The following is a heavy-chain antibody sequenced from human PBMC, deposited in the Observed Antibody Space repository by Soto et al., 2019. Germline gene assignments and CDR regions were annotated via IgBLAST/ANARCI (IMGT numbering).Heavy chain of an antibody. D-gene: IGHD3-22*01. CDR1: GFTFSNYA. Sequence: EVQLLESGGGLVQPGGSLRLSCADSGFTFSNYAITWVRQTPGKGLEWVSTISSGVGTTYYADSVKCLFTMSRDNSKNTLYLQMNSLRSEDTALYYCAKYRYDDSSGLNFDDWGQGTLVSVSS. CDR3: AKYRYDDSSGLNFDD. J-gene: IGHJ4*01. V-gene: IGHV3-23*01. CDR2: ISSGVGTT.